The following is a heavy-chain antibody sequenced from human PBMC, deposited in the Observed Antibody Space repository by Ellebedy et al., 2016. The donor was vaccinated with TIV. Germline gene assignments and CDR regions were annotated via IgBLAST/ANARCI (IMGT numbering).Heavy chain of an antibody. D-gene: IGHD6-19*01. CDR1: GGTFSSFG. CDR3: AREPSGVGWYDSSWFDP. J-gene: IGHJ5*02. Sequence: AASVKVSCKASGGTFSSFGISWVRQAPGQGLEWMGRIIPMLGVVNYPQKFQGRVTITADKSTGTAYMELSSLRSEDTAVYYCAREPSGVGWYDSSWFDPWGQGTLVTVSS. CDR2: IIPMLGVV. V-gene: IGHV1-69*04.